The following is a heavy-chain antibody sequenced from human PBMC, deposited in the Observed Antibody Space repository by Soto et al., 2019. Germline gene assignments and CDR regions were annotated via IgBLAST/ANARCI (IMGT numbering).Heavy chain of an antibody. CDR2: IYYSGNT. CDR3: ARALSYHDVLTGRGWVFYFDY. J-gene: IGHJ4*02. Sequence: QVRLQESGPGLVKPSETLSLTCTVSGGSISSYYWSWIRQPPGRGLEWIGDIYYSGNTNYNPSLKSRVTISVDTSRSQFSLELKSVTAADTAVYYCARALSYHDVLTGRGWVFYFDYWGQGALVIASS. CDR1: GGSISSYY. V-gene: IGHV4-59*01. D-gene: IGHD3-9*01.